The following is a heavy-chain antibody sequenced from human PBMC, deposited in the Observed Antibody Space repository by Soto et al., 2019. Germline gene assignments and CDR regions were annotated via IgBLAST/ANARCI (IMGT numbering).Heavy chain of an antibody. D-gene: IGHD7-27*01. Sequence: EVQLVESGGVLVKPGGSLRLSCAASGFTFNDAYMNWVRQATGNGLEWVGRIKSKVDGVTTDYAAPVKGSFTISRDDANNTLYLQMNSLKTEDTAVYYCTPYWGFAFWGLGTLVTVSS. CDR2: IKSKVDGVTT. V-gene: IGHV3-15*07. CDR1: GFTFNDAY. CDR3: TPYWGFAF. J-gene: IGHJ1*01.